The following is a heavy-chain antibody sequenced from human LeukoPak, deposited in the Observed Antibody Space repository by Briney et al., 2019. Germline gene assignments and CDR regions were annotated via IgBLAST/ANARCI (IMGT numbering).Heavy chain of an antibody. V-gene: IGHV3-23*01. D-gene: IGHD3-16*01. CDR1: GFTFSSYA. Sequence: GGSLRLSCAASGFTFSSYAMSWVRQAPGKGLEWVSAISGSGGSTYYADSVKGRFTISRDNSKNTLYLQMNSLRAEDTAVYYCAKGYYDYVWGSYYFDYWGQGILVTVSS. CDR3: AKGYYDYVWGSYYFDY. CDR2: ISGSGGST. J-gene: IGHJ4*02.